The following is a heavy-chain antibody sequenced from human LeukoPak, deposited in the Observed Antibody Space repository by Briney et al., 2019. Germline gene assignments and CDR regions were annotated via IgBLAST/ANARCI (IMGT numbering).Heavy chain of an antibody. CDR2: IWYDGNNK. Sequence: GGSLRLSCAASGFAFSGYGMHWVRQAPGKGLEWVAVIWYDGNNKYYEDSVKGRFTISRDNSKNTLYLQMNSLRAEDTAVYYCARDCRFGSTTCHYYWGQGTLVTVSS. CDR1: GFAFSGYG. V-gene: IGHV3-33*01. CDR3: ARDCRFGSTTCHYY. J-gene: IGHJ4*02. D-gene: IGHD2-2*01.